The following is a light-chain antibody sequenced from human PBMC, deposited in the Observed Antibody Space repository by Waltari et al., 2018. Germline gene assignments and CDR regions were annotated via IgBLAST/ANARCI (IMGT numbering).Light chain of an antibody. CDR2: LGS. CDR1: QSLLHSNGYNY. J-gene: IGKJ2*01. V-gene: IGKV2-28*01. CDR3: MQILQPART. Sequence: DILMTQSPLSLPVTPGEPASISCRSSQSLLHSNGYNYLDWYLQKPGQSPQVLIYLGSYPASRVPDRFSGSGSGTDFTLNISRVEAEDVGVYYCMQILQPARTFGQGTRLEIK.